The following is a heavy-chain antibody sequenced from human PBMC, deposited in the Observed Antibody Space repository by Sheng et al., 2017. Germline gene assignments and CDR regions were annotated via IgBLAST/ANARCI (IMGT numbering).Heavy chain of an antibody. CDR2: FDPKSGGT. J-gene: IGHJ3*01. CDR1: GYTFTDNH. V-gene: IGHV1-2*02. Sequence: QVQLVQSGADVKQPGDSVKVSCKTSGYTFTDNHLYWVRQAPGQGLELMGWFDPKSGGTKYAQKFQGRVAMTRDTSISTAYMELSGLRSDDTAIYYCARELGIRAFDVWGQGTMVTVSA. CDR3: ARELGIRAFDV. D-gene: IGHD7-27*01.